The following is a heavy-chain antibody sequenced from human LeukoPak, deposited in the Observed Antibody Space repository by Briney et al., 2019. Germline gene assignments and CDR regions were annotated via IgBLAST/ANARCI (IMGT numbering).Heavy chain of an antibody. V-gene: IGHV1-2*02. J-gene: IGHJ5*02. D-gene: IGHD6-6*01. CDR3: ASASSSGSWFDP. CDR1: GYTFTSYA. CDR2: INPNSGGT. Sequence: ASVKVSCKASGYTFTSYAISWVRQAPGQGLEWMGWINPNSGGTNYAQKFQGRVTMTRDTSISTAYMELSRLRSDDTAVYYCASASSSGSWFDPWGQGTLVTVSS.